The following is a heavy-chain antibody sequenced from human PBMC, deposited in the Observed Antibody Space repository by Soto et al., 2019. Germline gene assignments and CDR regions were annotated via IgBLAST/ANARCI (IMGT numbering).Heavy chain of an antibody. CDR3: EKDRYNSGLRVDY. V-gene: IGHV3-30*18. D-gene: IGHD6-19*01. J-gene: IGHJ4*02. Sequence: QVQLVESGGGVVQPGRSLRLSCEASGFTFSAYAMHWVRQAPGKGLEWVAVISYEGSNKYYADCVKGRFTISRDNSKNTLYLQMNSLRTEDTAMYYCEKDRYNSGLRVDYWGQGTLVTVSS. CDR1: GFTFSAYA. CDR2: ISYEGSNK.